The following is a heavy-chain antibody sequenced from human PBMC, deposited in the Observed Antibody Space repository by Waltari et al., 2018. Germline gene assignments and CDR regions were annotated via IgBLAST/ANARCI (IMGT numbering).Heavy chain of an antibody. V-gene: IGHV1-8*01. D-gene: IGHD3-10*01. J-gene: IGHJ4*02. CDR1: GYTFTSYD. Sequence: QVQLVQSGAEVKKPGASVKVSCKASGYTFTSYDINWVRQATGQGLEWMGWMNPNSGNTGYAQKFQGRVTMTRNTSISTAYMELSSLRSEDTAVYYCARLPLTPKRLLWFGESSTYYFDYWGQGTLVTVSS. CDR3: ARLPLTPKRLLWFGESSTYYFDY. CDR2: MNPNSGNT.